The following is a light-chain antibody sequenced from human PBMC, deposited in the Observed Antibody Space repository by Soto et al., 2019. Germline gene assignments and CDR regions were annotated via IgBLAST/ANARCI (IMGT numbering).Light chain of an antibody. Sequence: EIVMTQSPATLSVSPGERATLSCRASQSVSSNLAWYQQKPGQAPRLLIYGASTRATGIPARFSGSGSGTEFTLTISSLQSEDFAVYYCQQYYSRPWTFGQGTKVEIK. CDR1: QSVSSN. CDR2: GAS. J-gene: IGKJ1*01. V-gene: IGKV3-15*01. CDR3: QQYYSRPWT.